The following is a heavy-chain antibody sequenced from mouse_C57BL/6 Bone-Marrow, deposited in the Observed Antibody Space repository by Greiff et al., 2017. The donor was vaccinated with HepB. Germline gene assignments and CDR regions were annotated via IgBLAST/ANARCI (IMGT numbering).Heavy chain of an antibody. D-gene: IGHD1-1*01. CDR2: IYPGSGNT. CDR1: GYTFTDYY. J-gene: IGHJ2*01. Sequence: VKLVESGAELVRPGASVKLSCKASGYTFTDYYINWVKQRPGQGLEWIARIYPGSGNTYYNEKFKGKATLTAEKSSSTAYMQLSSLTSEDSAVYFCARHGSYYFDYWGQGTTLTVSS. V-gene: IGHV1-76*01. CDR3: ARHGSYYFDY.